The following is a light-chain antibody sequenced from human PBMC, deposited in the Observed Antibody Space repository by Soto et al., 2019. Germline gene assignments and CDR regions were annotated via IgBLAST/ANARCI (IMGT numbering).Light chain of an antibody. CDR2: GTS. J-gene: IGKJ1*01. V-gene: IGKV3-20*01. CDR3: QQYESSPRT. Sequence: EIVLTQSPGTLSLSPGERATLSCRASQSVSSSYLAWDQQKPGQAPRLLIYGTSSRATGIPDRFSGGGSGTDFTLTISRLEPEDFAVYYCQQYESSPRTFGQGTKVDI. CDR1: QSVSSSY.